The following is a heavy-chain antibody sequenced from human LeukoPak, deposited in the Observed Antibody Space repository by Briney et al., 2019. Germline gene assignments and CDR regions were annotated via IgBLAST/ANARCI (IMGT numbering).Heavy chain of an antibody. Sequence: TGGSLRLSCAASGFTFSNYAMSWVRQAPGKGLEWVSAMSGSGSSTWYADSVKGRLTIFRDNSKNTLFLRMNSLRAEDTAVYYCAKDLYDSSGSRYDYWGQGTLVTVSS. CDR3: AKDLYDSSGSRYDY. J-gene: IGHJ4*02. CDR2: MSGSGSST. CDR1: GFTFSNYA. V-gene: IGHV3-23*01. D-gene: IGHD3-22*01.